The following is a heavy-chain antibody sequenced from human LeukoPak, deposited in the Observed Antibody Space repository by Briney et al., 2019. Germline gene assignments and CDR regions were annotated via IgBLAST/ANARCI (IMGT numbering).Heavy chain of an antibody. V-gene: IGHV3-9*01. J-gene: IGHJ4*02. CDR1: GFTFDDYA. CDR3: EKDMAIVVVTQPDY. CDR2: ISWNSGNI. Sequence: GGSLRLSCAASGFTFDDYAMHWVRQAPGKGLEWVSGISWNSGNIGYADSVKGRFTISRDNAKNSLYLQMNSLRAEDPALYYCEKDMAIVVVTQPDYWGQGTLVTVSS. D-gene: IGHD3-22*01.